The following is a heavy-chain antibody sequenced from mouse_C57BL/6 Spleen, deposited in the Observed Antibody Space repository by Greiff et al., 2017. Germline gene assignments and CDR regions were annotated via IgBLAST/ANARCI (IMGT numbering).Heavy chain of an antibody. J-gene: IGHJ4*01. CDR3: ARAGDYVYYAMDY. D-gene: IGHD2-4*01. CDR1: GFSLTSYG. V-gene: IGHV2-6*03. CDR2: IWSDGST. Sequence: QVQLKESGPGLVAPSQSLSITCTVSGFSLTSYGVHWVRQPPGKGLEWLVVIWSDGSTTYNSALKSRLSISKDNSKSQVFLKMNSLQTDDTAMYYCARAGDYVYYAMDYWGQGNSVTVSS.